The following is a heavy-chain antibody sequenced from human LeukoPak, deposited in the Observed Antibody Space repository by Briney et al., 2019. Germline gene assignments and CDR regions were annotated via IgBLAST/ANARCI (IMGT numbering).Heavy chain of an antibody. D-gene: IGHD4-17*01. V-gene: IGHV3-9*01. CDR2: ISWNSGSI. CDR1: GFTFDDYA. CDR3: AKDKGGHDYGDPDAFDI. J-gene: IGHJ3*02. Sequence: PGRSLRLSCAASGFTFDDYAMHWVRQAPGKGLEWVSGISWNSGSIGYADSVKGRFTISRDNAKNSLYLQMNSLRAEDTALYYCAKDKGGHDYGDPDAFDIWGQGTMVTVSS.